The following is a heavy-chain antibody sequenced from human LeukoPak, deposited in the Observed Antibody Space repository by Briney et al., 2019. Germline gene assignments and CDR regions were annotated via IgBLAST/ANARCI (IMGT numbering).Heavy chain of an antibody. V-gene: IGHV3-15*01. J-gene: IGHJ4*02. Sequence: GGSLRLSCAASGFTFSDAWMSWVRQAPGKGLEWVGRIKSKTEGGTKEYAAPVKGRFTISRDDSKNMVYLQMNSLKTDDTAVYYCTTNVGYASSRSHYDYWGQGTLVTVSS. CDR2: IKSKTEGGTK. CDR1: GFTFSDAW. CDR3: TTNVGYASSRSHYDY. D-gene: IGHD6-13*01.